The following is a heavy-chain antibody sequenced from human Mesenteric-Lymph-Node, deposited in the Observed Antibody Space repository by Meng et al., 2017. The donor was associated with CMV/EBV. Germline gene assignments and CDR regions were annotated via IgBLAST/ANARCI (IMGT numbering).Heavy chain of an antibody. D-gene: IGHD3-3*01. Sequence: SETLSLTCTVSGASIISSLYHWGWIRQPPGKGLEWIGTIYYSGRTYYNSSLESRVTISVDTSKNRFSLTLSSVTAADTAVYYCARHPTEYYDFWSGDLGRMDVWGQGTTVTSP. CDR1: GASIISSLYH. CDR3: ARHPTEYYDFWSGDLGRMDV. J-gene: IGHJ6*02. V-gene: IGHV4-39*07. CDR2: IYYSGRT.